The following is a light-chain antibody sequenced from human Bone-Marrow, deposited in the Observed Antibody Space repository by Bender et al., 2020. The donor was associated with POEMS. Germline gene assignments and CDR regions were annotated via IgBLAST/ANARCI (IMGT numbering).Light chain of an antibody. V-gene: IGLV2-8*01. CDR3: AVWDDSLSGSYV. Sequence: QSALTQPPSASGSPGQSVTISCTGSSNDVGAHNYVSWYQQHPGKAPDLIIYEVNERPSGVPDRFSGSKSGNTASLTVSGLQAEDEADYYCAVWDDSLSGSYVFGTGTNVAVL. CDR2: EVN. CDR1: SNDVGAHNY. J-gene: IGLJ1*01.